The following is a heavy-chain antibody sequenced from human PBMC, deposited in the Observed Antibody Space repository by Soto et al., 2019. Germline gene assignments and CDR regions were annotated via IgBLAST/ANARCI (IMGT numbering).Heavy chain of an antibody. CDR3: AREVTTVVTEYFQH. V-gene: IGHV1-69*06. D-gene: IGHD4-17*01. CDR1: GCTFSSYA. Sequence: SVKFSCKASGCTFSSYAISWVRQAPGQGLEWMGGIIPIFGTANYAQKFQGRVTITADKSTSTAYMELSSLRSEDTAVYYCAREVTTVVTEYFQHWGQGTLVTVS. J-gene: IGHJ1*01. CDR2: IIPIFGTA.